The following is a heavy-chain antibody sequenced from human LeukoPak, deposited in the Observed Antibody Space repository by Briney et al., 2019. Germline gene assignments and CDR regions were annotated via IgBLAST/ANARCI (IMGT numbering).Heavy chain of an antibody. D-gene: IGHD4-11*01. Sequence: GGSLRLSCAASGFTFSSYAMHWVRQAPGKGLEWVAVISYDGSNKYYADSVKGRFTISRDNSKNTLYLQMNSLRAEDTAVYYCAKSPTTVRGDAFDIWGQGTMVTVSS. J-gene: IGHJ3*02. CDR3: AKSPTTVRGDAFDI. V-gene: IGHV3-30-3*02. CDR1: GFTFSSYA. CDR2: ISYDGSNK.